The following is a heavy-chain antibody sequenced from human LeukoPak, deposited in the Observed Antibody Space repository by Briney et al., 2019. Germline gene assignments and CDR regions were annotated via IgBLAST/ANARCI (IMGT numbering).Heavy chain of an antibody. CDR1: GVSVSSASYY. CDR2: IYYSGST. CDR3: AVASGSYYEFFY. V-gene: IGHV4-61*01. J-gene: IGHJ4*02. D-gene: IGHD1-26*01. Sequence: PSETLSLTCTVSGVSVSSASYYWTWIRQPPGKGLEWIGYIYYSGSTNYNPTLKSRVTISVDTSKNQFSLKLSSVTAADTAVYYCAVASGSYYEFFYWGQGTLVTVSS.